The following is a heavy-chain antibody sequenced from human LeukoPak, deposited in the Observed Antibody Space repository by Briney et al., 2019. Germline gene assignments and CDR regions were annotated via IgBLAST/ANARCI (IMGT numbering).Heavy chain of an antibody. D-gene: IGHD6-19*01. Sequence: ASVKVSCKASGYIFSNYGISWVRQAPGHGLEWMGWISSAGNTNYAPKFQDRATMTTDTSTSTAYIELRSPRFDDTAVYYCARGQNSGWYGSDYWGQGTLVTVSS. CDR1: GYIFSNYG. CDR3: ARGQNSGWYGSDY. J-gene: IGHJ4*02. V-gene: IGHV1-18*01. CDR2: ISSAGNT.